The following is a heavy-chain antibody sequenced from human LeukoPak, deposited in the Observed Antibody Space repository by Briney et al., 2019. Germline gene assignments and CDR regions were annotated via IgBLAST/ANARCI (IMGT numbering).Heavy chain of an antibody. D-gene: IGHD6-13*01. CDR3: ASSRSSSWSSVGFDY. CDR2: IYTSGST. Sequence: SETLSLTCTVSGGSISSYYWSWIRQPAGKGLEWIGRIYTSGSTNYNPSLKSRVTMSVDTSKNQFSLKLSSVTAADTAVYYRASSRSSSWSSVGFDYWGQGTLVTVSS. J-gene: IGHJ4*02. V-gene: IGHV4-4*07. CDR1: GGSISSYY.